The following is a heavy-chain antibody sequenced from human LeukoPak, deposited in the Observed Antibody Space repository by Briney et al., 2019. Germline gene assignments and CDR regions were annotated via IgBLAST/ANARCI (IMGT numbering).Heavy chain of an antibody. V-gene: IGHV4-39*01. D-gene: IGHD4-17*01. Sequence: SETLSLTCTVSGGSISGSSYYWGWIRQPPGKGLEWIGSIYSSGSTYYNPSLKSRVTISVDTSKNQFSLRLSSVTAADTAVYYCARHHDYGDYFYYGMDVWGQGTTVNVSS. CDR1: GGSISGSSYY. CDR3: ARHHDYGDYFYYGMDV. CDR2: IYSSGST. J-gene: IGHJ6*02.